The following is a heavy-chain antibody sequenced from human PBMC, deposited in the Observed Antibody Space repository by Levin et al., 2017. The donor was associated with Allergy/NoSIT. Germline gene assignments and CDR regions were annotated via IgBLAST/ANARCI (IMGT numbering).Heavy chain of an antibody. CDR3: AKSRRLYGSGSYYND. D-gene: IGHD3-10*01. CDR2: ITGSGAST. J-gene: IGHJ4*02. Sequence: GESLKISCAASGFTFSTYAMGWVRQAPGKGPEWVSAITGSGASTYYADSVKGRFTISRDNSKNTLYLQMSSLRADDTAVYYCAKSRRLYGSGSYYNDWGQGTLVTVSS. V-gene: IGHV3-23*01. CDR1: GFTFSTYA.